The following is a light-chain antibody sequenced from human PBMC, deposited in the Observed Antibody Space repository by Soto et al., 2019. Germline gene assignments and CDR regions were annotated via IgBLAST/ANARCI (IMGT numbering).Light chain of an antibody. Sequence: DIQMTQSPSTLSASVGDSVTITFRASQSISKYLAWYQQKPGKAPKLLIYKASSLESGVPSRFSGSGSGTEFTLTISSLQPDDFGTYYCQEYNSNWTFGQGTKVDIK. V-gene: IGKV1-5*03. CDR1: QSISKY. J-gene: IGKJ1*01. CDR3: QEYNSNWT. CDR2: KAS.